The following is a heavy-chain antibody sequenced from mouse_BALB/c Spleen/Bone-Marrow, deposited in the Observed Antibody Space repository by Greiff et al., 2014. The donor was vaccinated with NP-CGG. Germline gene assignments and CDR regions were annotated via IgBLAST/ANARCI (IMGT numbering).Heavy chain of an antibody. CDR1: GFNIKDTY. CDR3: ARPSFYYGSSYWYFDV. Sequence: DVKLQESGSELVKPGASVKLSCAASGFNIKDTYMHWVKQRPEQGLEWIGRIDPANGDTKYDPKFQGKATITADTSSNTAYLQLSSLTSEDTAVDYCARPSFYYGSSYWYFDVWGAGTTVTVSS. V-gene: IGHV14-3*02. J-gene: IGHJ1*01. CDR2: IDPANGDT. D-gene: IGHD1-1*01.